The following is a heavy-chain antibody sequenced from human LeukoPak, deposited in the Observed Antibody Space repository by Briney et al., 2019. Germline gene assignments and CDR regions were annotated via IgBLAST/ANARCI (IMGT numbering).Heavy chain of an antibody. CDR1: GYTFTSYG. J-gene: IGHJ4*02. CDR2: ISAYNGNT. Sequence: ASVKVSCKASGYTFTSYGISWVRQAPGQGLEWMGWISAYNGNTNYAQKLQGRVTMTTDTPTSTAYMELRSLRSDDTAVYYCARLHPYYYDSSGYGPFDYWGQGTLVTVSS. V-gene: IGHV1-18*01. D-gene: IGHD3-22*01. CDR3: ARLHPYYYDSSGYGPFDY.